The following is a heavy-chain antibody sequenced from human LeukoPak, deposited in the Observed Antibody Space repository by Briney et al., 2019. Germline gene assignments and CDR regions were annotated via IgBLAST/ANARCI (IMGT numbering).Heavy chain of an antibody. D-gene: IGHD6-13*01. J-gene: IGHJ2*01. CDR2: INWNGGST. CDR1: GFTFDDYG. V-gene: IGHV3-20*04. CDR3: AREGYSSSWYGNWYFDL. Sequence: GGSLRLSCAASGFTFDDYGMSWVRHAPGKGLEWVSGINWNGGSTGYADSVKGRFTISRDNAKNSLYLQMNSLRAEDTALYYCAREGYSSSWYGNWYFDLWGRGTLVTVSS.